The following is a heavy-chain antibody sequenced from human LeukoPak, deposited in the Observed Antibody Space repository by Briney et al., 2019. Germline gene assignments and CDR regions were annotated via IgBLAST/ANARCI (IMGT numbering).Heavy chain of an antibody. D-gene: IGHD2-2*01. CDR1: GFTFSSYS. CDR2: ISSSGSYI. V-gene: IGHV3-21*01. Sequence: GGSLRLSCAASGFTFSSYSMNWVRQAPGKGLEWVSSISSSGSYIYFADSAKGRFTISRDNAKNSLYLQMNSLRAEDTAVYYCARACSSTSCYFAFDIWGQGTMVTVSS. J-gene: IGHJ3*02. CDR3: ARACSSTSCYFAFDI.